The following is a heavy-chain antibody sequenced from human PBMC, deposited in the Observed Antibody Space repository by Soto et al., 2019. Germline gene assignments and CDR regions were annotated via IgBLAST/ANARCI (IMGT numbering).Heavy chain of an antibody. J-gene: IGHJ4*02. CDR2: NSAYTGDT. Sequence: QVHLVQSGAEVKKPGASVKVSCKASGYIFSSYAVTWVRQAPGQGLEWMGWNSAYTGDTNYTQNLQDRVTMTTDTSTHTAYMELRDLRYDDTPVYYCARLGTVRTYFDYWGQGTLITVSS. CDR1: GYIFSSYA. V-gene: IGHV1-18*01. D-gene: IGHD6-25*01. CDR3: ARLGTVRTYFDY.